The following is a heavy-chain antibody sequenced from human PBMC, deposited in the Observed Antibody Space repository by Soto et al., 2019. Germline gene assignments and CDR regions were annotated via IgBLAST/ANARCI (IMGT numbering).Heavy chain of an antibody. D-gene: IGHD6-6*01. CDR3: ARRYIAGRPDYYYYGMDV. CDR1: GYSFTSYW. J-gene: IGHJ6*02. CDR2: IDPSDSYT. Sequence: GESLKISCKGSGYSFTSYWISWVRQMPGKGLEWMGRIDPSDSYTNYSPSFQGHVTISADKSISTAYLQWSSLKASDTAMYYCARRYIAGRPDYYYYGMDVWGQGTTVTVSS. V-gene: IGHV5-10-1*01.